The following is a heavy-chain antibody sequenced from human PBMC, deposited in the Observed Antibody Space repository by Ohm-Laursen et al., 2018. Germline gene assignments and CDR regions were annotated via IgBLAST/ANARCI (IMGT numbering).Heavy chain of an antibody. Sequence: SDTLSLTCSVSSGSLSGYFWSWIRQSPGKGLEWIGYIYYSGSTNYNPSLKSRVTISVDMSRNQFSLKLDSVTAADTAVYYCARGMRSSGWPFFDYWGQGILVTVSS. CDR3: ARGMRSSGWPFFDY. V-gene: IGHV4-59*07. J-gene: IGHJ4*02. CDR2: IYYSGST. CDR1: SGSLSGYF. D-gene: IGHD6-19*01.